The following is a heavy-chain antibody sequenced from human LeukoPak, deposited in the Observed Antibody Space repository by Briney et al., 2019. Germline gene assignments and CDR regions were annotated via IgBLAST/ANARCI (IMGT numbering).Heavy chain of an antibody. V-gene: IGHV1-8*01. CDR1: GYTFTSYD. Sequence: ASVKVSCKASGYTFTSYDINWVRQATGQGLEWMGWMIPNSGNTGYAQKFQGRVTMTRDTSISTAYMELSSLRSEDTAVHYCARMSYYDSSGDNWFDPWGQGTLVTVSS. CDR3: ARMSYYDSSGDNWFDP. CDR2: MIPNSGNT. J-gene: IGHJ5*02. D-gene: IGHD3-22*01.